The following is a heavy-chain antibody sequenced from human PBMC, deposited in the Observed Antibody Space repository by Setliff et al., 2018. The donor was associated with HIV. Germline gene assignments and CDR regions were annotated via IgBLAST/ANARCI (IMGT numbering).Heavy chain of an antibody. D-gene: IGHD6-13*01. Sequence: PSETLSLTCAVCGGSFSGYYWSWIRQPPGKGLEWIGEINHSGSTNYNPSLKSRVTISVDTSKNQFSLKLSSVTAADTAVYYCASELQGHSSSWPNYWGQGTLVTVSS. J-gene: IGHJ4*02. CDR2: INHSGST. V-gene: IGHV4-34*01. CDR1: GGSFSGYY. CDR3: ASELQGHSSSWPNY.